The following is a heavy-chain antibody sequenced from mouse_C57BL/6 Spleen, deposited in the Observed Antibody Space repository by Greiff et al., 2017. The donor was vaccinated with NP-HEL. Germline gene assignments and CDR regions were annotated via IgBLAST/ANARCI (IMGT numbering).Heavy chain of an antibody. J-gene: IGHJ2*01. D-gene: IGHD4-1*01. Sequence: EVKLQESGGGLVKPGGSLKLSCAASGFTFSSYAMSWVRQTPEKRLEWVATISDGGSYTYYPDNVKGRFTISRDNAKNNLYLQMSHLKSEDTAMYYCARDPNWGFDYWGQGTTLTVSS. V-gene: IGHV5-4*01. CDR2: ISDGGSYT. CDR3: ARDPNWGFDY. CDR1: GFTFSSYA.